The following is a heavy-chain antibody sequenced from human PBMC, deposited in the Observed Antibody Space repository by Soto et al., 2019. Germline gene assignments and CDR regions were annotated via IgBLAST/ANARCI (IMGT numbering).Heavy chain of an antibody. CDR2: IIPIFGTA. D-gene: IGHD2-8*01. J-gene: IGHJ6*02. CDR3: ARDMGVRGISSVRNYYYYGMDV. V-gene: IGHV1-69*12. Sequence: QVQLVQSGAEVKKPGSSVKVSCKASGGTFSSYAISWVRQAPGQGLEWMGGIIPIFGTANYAPKFQGRVTITADASTSTADMELSSLRSEDTAVYYCARDMGVRGISSVRNYYYYGMDVWGQGTTVTVSS. CDR1: GGTFSSYA.